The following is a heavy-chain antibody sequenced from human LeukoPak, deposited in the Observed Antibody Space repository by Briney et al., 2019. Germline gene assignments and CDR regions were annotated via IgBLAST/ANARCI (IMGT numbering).Heavy chain of an antibody. Sequence: PGGSLRLSCAASGFTFSSYAMHWVRQAPGKGLEYVSAISSNGGSTYYASSVKGRFTISRDNSKNTLYLQMGSLRAEDMAVYYCARGAKGVVPAAPDYWGQGTLVTVSS. CDR3: ARGAKGVVPAAPDY. CDR2: ISSNGGST. J-gene: IGHJ4*02. CDR1: GFTFSSYA. V-gene: IGHV3-64*01. D-gene: IGHD2-2*01.